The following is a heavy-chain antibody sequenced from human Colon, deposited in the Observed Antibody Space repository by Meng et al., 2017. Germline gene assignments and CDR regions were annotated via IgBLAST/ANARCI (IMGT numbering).Heavy chain of an antibody. CDR1: GFTFTTAW. D-gene: IGHD2/OR15-2a*01. CDR2: IKSNNDGGTT. Sequence: GQLVESGGGLVKPWGSLRLSCAASGFTFTTAWMTWVRRTPGRGLEWVGRIKSNNDGGTTDYAAPVKGRFTISRDDSKSTLYLQMNSLKIEDTAMYYCGTDIYDWGQGTLVTVSS. V-gene: IGHV3-15*01. J-gene: IGHJ4*02. CDR3: GTDIYD.